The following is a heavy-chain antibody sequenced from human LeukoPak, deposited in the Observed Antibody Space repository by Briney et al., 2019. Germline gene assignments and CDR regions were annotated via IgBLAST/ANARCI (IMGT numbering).Heavy chain of an antibody. D-gene: IGHD2-8*02. V-gene: IGHV4-34*01. J-gene: IGHJ3*02. CDR2: INHSGST. CDR3: ARSNVLDSFDI. Sequence: SETLSLTCAVYGGSFSGYYWSWIRQPPGKGLEWIGEINHSGSTNYNPSLKSRVTISVDTSKNQFSLKLSSVTAADTAVYYCARSNVLDSFDIWGQGTMVTVSS. CDR1: GGSFSGYY.